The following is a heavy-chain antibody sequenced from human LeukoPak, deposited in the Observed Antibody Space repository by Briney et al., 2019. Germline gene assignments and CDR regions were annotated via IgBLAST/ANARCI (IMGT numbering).Heavy chain of an antibody. CDR3: ARDKWGSSGWTNFDD. CDR2: IWYDGSNK. V-gene: IGHV3-33*01. CDR1: GFTFSSYG. J-gene: IGHJ4*02. Sequence: PGGSLRLSCAASGFTFSSYGMHWVSQAPSKGLEWVAVIWYDGSNKYYADSVKGRFTISRDKSKNTLYLQMNSLRAGDTAVYYCARDKWGSSGWTNFDDGSQGTLDTVSS. D-gene: IGHD6-19*01.